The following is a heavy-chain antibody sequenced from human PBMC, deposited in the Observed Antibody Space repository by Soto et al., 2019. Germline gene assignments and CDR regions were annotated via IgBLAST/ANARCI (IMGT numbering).Heavy chain of an antibody. D-gene: IGHD4-4*01. CDR2: IGTSGKTI. CDR3: ARDQAIYSGKFDYGLDV. J-gene: IGHJ6*02. V-gene: IGHV3-48*03. Sequence: EVQLVESGGGLVQAGGSLRLFCAVSGFTFSSYEMNWVRQAPGKGLEWVSYIGTSGKTIYYADSVRGRFTISRDNGKNSLYLQMNSLRAEDTAVYFCARDQAIYSGKFDYGLDVWGRGTTVTVSS. CDR1: GFTFSSYE.